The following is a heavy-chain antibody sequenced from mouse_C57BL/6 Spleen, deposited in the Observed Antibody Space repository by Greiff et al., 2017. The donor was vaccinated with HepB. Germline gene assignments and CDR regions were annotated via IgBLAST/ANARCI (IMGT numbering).Heavy chain of an antibody. V-gene: IGHV5-17*01. CDR2: ISSGSSTI. J-gene: IGHJ4*01. CDR1: GFTFSDYG. D-gene: IGHD1-1*01. Sequence: EVQLVESGGGLVKPGGSLKLSCAASGFTFSDYGMHWVRQAPEKGLEWVAYISSGSSTIYYADTVKGRFTISRDKAKNTLFLQMTRLRSEDTAMYYYASLAGEYYALGYWGKRTSVTVST. CDR3: ASLAGEYYALGY.